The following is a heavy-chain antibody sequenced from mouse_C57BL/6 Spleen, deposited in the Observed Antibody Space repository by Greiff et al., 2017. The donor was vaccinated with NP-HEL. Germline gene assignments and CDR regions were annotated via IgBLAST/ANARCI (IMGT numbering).Heavy chain of an antibody. Sequence: QVQLQQPGAELVKPGASVKLSCKASGYTFTSYWMHWVKQRPGQGLEWIGMIHPNSGSTNYNEKFKGKATLTVDKSSSTAHMPLGSLTPEDSAVYDCAGLSGTGYFDGWGTGTTVTASS. CDR2: IHPNSGST. D-gene: IGHD4-1*01. J-gene: IGHJ1*03. CDR3: AGLSGTGYFDG. CDR1: GYTFTSYW. V-gene: IGHV1-64*01.